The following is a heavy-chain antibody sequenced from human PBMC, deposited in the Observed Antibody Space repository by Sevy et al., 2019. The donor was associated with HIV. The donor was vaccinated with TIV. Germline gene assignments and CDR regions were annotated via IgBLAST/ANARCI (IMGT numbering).Heavy chain of an antibody. CDR1: GYTLTQFS. D-gene: IGHD3-22*01. V-gene: IGHV1-24*01. CDR2: FDPEDGEPEDGKK. Sequence: GAVKVSCKVSGYTLTQFSMHWVRQAPGKGLEWMTTFDPEDGEPEDGKKIYARKVLVRVTMTEDTSKDTAYMELSSLRSDDTAVYYCATTKDYYDSSGYPFDSWGQGTLVTVSS. CDR3: ATTKDYYDSSGYPFDS. J-gene: IGHJ4*02.